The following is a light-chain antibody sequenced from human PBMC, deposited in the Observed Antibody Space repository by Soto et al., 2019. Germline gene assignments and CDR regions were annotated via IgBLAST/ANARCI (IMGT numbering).Light chain of an antibody. V-gene: IGKV1-39*01. CDR1: QSISSY. CDR2: AAS. J-gene: IGKJ5*01. Sequence: DIQMTQSPSSLSASVGDRVTITCRASQSISSYLNWYQQKPGKAPKLLIYAASSLQSGVPSRFSGSGSGTDFTLTISSLQPEDFATYYCQQSCSTPPHTFGQGTRLEIK. CDR3: QQSCSTPPHT.